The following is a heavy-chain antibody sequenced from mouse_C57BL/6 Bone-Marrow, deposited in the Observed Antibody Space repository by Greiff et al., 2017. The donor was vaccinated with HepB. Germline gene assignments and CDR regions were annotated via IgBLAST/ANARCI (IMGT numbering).Heavy chain of an antibody. CDR1: GYTFTSYG. D-gene: IGHD2-4*01. V-gene: IGHV1-81*01. J-gene: IGHJ3*01. CDR3: ARRNDYLFAY. Sequence: VKVVESGAELARPGASVKLSCKASGYTFTSYGISWVKQRTGQGLEWIGEIYPRSGNTYYNEKFKGKATLTADKSSSTAYMELRSLTSEDSAVYFCARRNDYLFAYWGQGTLVTVSA. CDR2: IYPRSGNT.